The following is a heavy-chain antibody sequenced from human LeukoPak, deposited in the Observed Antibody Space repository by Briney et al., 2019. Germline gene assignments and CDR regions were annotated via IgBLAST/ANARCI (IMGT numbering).Heavy chain of an antibody. CDR2: IIPIFGTA. Sequence: SVKVSCKASGGTFSSYAISWVRQAPGQGLEWMGGIIPIFGTANYAQKFQGRVTVTTDESTSTAYMELSSLRSEDTGVYYCARAYYYDSSGYYFDYWGQGTLVTVSS. D-gene: IGHD3-22*01. J-gene: IGHJ4*02. V-gene: IGHV1-69*05. CDR3: ARAYYYDSSGYYFDY. CDR1: GGTFSSYA.